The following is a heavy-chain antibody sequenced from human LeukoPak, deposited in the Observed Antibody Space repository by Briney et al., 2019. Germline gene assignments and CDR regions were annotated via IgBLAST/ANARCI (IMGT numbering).Heavy chain of an antibody. V-gene: IGHV3-23*01. D-gene: IGHD3-10*01. J-gene: IGHJ4*02. CDR3: AKWAFSSGGPWDY. Sequence: GGSLRLSCAASGFTISNSVMSWVRQAPGKGLEWVSGISGSENTFYADSVKGRFTISRDNSQNTVYLQMDSLTAEDTAVYYCAKWAFSSGGPWDYCGQGALVTVSS. CDR2: ISGSENT. CDR1: GFTISNSV.